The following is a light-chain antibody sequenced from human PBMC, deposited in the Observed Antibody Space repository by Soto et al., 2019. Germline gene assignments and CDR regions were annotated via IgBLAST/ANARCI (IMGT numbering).Light chain of an antibody. Sequence: EIVLTQSPGSLSLSPVEIATLSFMASQSVSNNYLAWYQQKPGQAPRLLIYGASNRATGIPDRFSGSGSATDFTLTISRLEPEDFAVYFCQQSGSSPLTFGGGTKVDIK. CDR1: QSVSNNY. J-gene: IGKJ4*01. V-gene: IGKV3-20*01. CDR3: QQSGSSPLT. CDR2: GAS.